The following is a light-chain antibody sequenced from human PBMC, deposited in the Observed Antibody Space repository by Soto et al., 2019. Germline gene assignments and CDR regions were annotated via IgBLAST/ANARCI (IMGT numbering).Light chain of an antibody. CDR2: GAS. CDR3: QQYDSSPVT. CDR1: QSVSSNY. V-gene: IGKV3-20*01. Sequence: ENVLTQSPGTLSLSPGERATLSCRASQSVSSNYLTWYQQKPGQAPRLLIYGASSRATDIPDRFSGSGSGTDFTLTISRLEPEDFAAYYCQQYDSSPVTFGQGTKLEIK. J-gene: IGKJ2*01.